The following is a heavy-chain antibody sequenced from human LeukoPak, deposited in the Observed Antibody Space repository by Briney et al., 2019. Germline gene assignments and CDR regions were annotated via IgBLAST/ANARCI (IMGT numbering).Heavy chain of an antibody. CDR3: AKDRDVAAAAYYFDY. D-gene: IGHD6-13*01. V-gene: IGHV3-30*18. J-gene: IGHJ4*02. Sequence: GGSLRLSCAASGFMFSRYGMHWVRQAPGKGLEWVAVMSYNGNNKYYGDSVEGRFTISRDNSENTLYLQMNSLRTEDTAVYYCAKDRDVAAAAYYFDYWGQGTLVTVSS. CDR1: GFMFSRYG. CDR2: MSYNGNNK.